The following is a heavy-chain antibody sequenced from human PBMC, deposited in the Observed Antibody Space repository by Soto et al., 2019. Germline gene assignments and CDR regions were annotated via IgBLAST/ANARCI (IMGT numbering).Heavy chain of an antibody. J-gene: IGHJ6*03. D-gene: IGHD6-19*01. CDR3: AKCSGWYSNYYYYYMDV. CDR1: GSIFTGYG. CDR2: IWFDGSNK. Sequence: GGSLRLSCAASGSIFTGYGMHWVRQAPGKGLEWVAVIWFDGSNKYYADSVKGRFTISRDNSKNMLYLQMNSLRAEDTAVYYCAKCSGWYSNYYYYYMDVWGKGATVTVS. V-gene: IGHV3-33*06.